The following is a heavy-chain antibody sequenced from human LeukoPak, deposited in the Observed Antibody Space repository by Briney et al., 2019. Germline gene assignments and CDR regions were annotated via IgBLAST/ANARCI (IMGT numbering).Heavy chain of an antibody. CDR3: ARASITIFGVVTD. CDR1: GFTFSDYY. Sequence: GGSLRLSCAASGFTFSDYYMSWIRQAPGKGLEWVSYISSSRTTIHYADSVKGRFTISRDNAKNSLYLQMNSLRAEDTAVYYCARASITIFGVVTDWGQGTLVSVSS. CDR2: ISSSRTTI. D-gene: IGHD3-3*01. J-gene: IGHJ4*02. V-gene: IGHV3-11*04.